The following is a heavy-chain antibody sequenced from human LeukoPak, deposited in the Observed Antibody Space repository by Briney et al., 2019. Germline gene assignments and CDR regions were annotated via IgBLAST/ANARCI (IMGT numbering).Heavy chain of an antibody. J-gene: IGHJ6*03. CDR3: ARGPPRGKYYYMDV. Sequence: GGSLRLSCAASGFTFSSFDMRWVRRPTGQGLEWVSTIGTASDTYYPGSVEGRFTLSRDNAKNSLYLQMNSLTAGDTAVYYCARGPPRGKYYYMDVWGKGTTVTVSS. CDR1: GFTFSSFD. CDR2: IGTASDT. V-gene: IGHV3-13*01. D-gene: IGHD1-1*01.